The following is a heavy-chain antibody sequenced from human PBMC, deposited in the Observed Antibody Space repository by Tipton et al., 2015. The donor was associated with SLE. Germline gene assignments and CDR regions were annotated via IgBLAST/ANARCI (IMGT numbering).Heavy chain of an antibody. Sequence: PGLVKPSETLSLSCTVSGGSIASSSESWDWIRQSPGKGLEWIGTIYYSGSTNYNPSLQSRVTMSVDTSKNQFSLKLMSLTAADTAVYYCARARSEDAFWREYVNYYYYMDVWGKGTTVTVSS. CDR1: GGSIASSSES. CDR2: IYYSGST. V-gene: IGHV4-39*07. J-gene: IGHJ6*03. CDR3: ARARSEDAFWREYVNYYYYMDV. D-gene: IGHD3-3*01.